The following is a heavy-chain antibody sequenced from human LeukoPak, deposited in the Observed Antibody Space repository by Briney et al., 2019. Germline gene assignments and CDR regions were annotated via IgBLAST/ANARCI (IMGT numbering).Heavy chain of an antibody. CDR1: GFTFSSYA. J-gene: IGHJ4*02. D-gene: IGHD2-15*01. CDR3: ARIVVVVAALDY. CDR2: ISGSGGST. Sequence: GGSLRLSCAASGFTFSSYAMSWLRQAPGKGLEWVSAISGSGGSTYYADSVKGRFTISRDNSKNTLYLQMNSLRAEDTAVYYCARIVVVVAALDYWGQGTLVTVSS. V-gene: IGHV3-23*01.